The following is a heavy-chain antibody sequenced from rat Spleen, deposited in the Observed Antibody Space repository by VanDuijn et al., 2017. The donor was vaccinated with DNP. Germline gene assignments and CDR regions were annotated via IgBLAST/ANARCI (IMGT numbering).Heavy chain of an antibody. CDR1: GFTFNNYW. Sequence: EVQLVESGGDLVQPGRSLTLSCVASGFTFNNYWMAWIRQVPGKGLEWVASITRSGGSPFYPDSVKDRFTISRDNAKRTLYLQMDSLRSEDTATYYCARDSYSAPFDYWGQGVMVSVSS. D-gene: IGHD3-3*01. CDR2: ITRSGGSP. CDR3: ARDSYSAPFDY. V-gene: IGHV5-31*01. J-gene: IGHJ2*01.